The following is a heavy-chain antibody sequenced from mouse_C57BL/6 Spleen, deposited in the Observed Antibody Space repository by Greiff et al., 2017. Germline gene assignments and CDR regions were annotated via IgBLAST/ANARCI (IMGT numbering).Heavy chain of an antibody. D-gene: IGHD1-1*01. CDR3: AYGGITTVKDYFDY. V-gene: IGHV1-74*01. J-gene: IGHJ2*01. CDR1: GYTFTSYW. Sequence: VQLQQPGAELVKPGASVKVSCKASGYTFTSYWMHWVKQRPGQGLEWIGRIHPSDSDPNYNQKFKGKATLTVDKSSSKAYMQLSSLTSEDSAVYYCAYGGITTVKDYFDYWGQGTTLTVSS. CDR2: IHPSDSDP.